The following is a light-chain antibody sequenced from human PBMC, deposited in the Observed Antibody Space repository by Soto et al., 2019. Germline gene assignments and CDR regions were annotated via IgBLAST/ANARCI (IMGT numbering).Light chain of an antibody. CDR1: SSNIGAGYD. J-gene: IGLJ2*01. CDR2: GNI. Sequence: QAVVTQPPSVSGAPGQRVTISCTGSSSNIGAGYDVHWYQQLPGTAPKLLIYGNIIRPSGVPDRFSGSKSGTSASLAITGLQAEDEADYYCQSYDSSLSGSVFGGGTKLTVL. CDR3: QSYDSSLSGSV. V-gene: IGLV1-40*01.